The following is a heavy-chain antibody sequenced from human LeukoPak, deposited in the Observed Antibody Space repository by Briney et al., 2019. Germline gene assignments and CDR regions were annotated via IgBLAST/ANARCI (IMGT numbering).Heavy chain of an antibody. V-gene: IGHV1-46*01. J-gene: IGHJ6*03. Sequence: ASVKVSCKASGYTFTSYYMHWVRQAPGQGLEWMGIINPSGGSTSYAQKFQGRVTMTRDTSTSTVYMELSSLRSEDTAVYYCARGLCGGDCYSNYYYYMDVWGKGTTVTISS. CDR1: GYTFTSYY. CDR2: INPSGGST. D-gene: IGHD2-21*02. CDR3: ARGLCGGDCYSNYYYYMDV.